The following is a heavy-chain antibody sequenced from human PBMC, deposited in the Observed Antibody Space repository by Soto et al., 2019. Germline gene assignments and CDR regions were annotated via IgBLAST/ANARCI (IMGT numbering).Heavy chain of an antibody. CDR3: ARLTYYYDSSGENWFDP. CDR2: IYYSGST. V-gene: IGHV4-30-4*01. J-gene: IGHJ5*02. D-gene: IGHD3-22*01. Sequence: KPSETLSLTCTVSGGSISSGDYYWSWIRQPPGKGLEWIGYIYYSGSTYYNPSLKSRVTISVDTSKNQFSLKLSSVTAADTAVYYCARLTYYYDSSGENWFDPWGQGTLVTVSS. CDR1: GGSISSGDYY.